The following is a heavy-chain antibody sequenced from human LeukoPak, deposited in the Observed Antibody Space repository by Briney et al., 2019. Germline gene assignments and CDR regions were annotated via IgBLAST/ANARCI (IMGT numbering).Heavy chain of an antibody. Sequence: GGSLRLSCAASGFTFTSYSMNWVRQAPGKGLEWVSTISGGGGSTYYADSVKGRFTISRDNSKNTLYLQVNSLRAEDTAVYYCAKGTYDDFWSGYYGYWGQGTLVTVSS. CDR1: GFTFTSYS. CDR3: AKGTYDDFWSGYYGY. J-gene: IGHJ4*02. V-gene: IGHV3-23*01. D-gene: IGHD3-3*01. CDR2: ISGGGGST.